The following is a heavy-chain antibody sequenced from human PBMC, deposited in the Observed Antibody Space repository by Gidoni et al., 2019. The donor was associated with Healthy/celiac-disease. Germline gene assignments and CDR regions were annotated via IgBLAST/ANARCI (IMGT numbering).Heavy chain of an antibody. Sequence: EVQLVESGGGLVQPGRSLRLSCAASGFTFDDYAMHWVRQAPGKGLEWVSGISWNSGSIGYADSVKGRFTISRDNAKNSLYLQMNSLRAEDTALYYCATLSGYSSSGFDYWGQGTLVTVSS. CDR1: GFTFDDYA. D-gene: IGHD6-6*01. CDR3: ATLSGYSSSGFDY. V-gene: IGHV3-9*01. CDR2: ISWNSGSI. J-gene: IGHJ4*02.